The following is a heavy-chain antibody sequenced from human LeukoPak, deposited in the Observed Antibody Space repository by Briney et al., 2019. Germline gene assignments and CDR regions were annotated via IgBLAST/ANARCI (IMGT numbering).Heavy chain of an antibody. D-gene: IGHD5-12*01. V-gene: IGHV4-39*02. CDR2: IYYSGST. J-gene: IGHJ4*02. Sequence: PSETLSLTCTVSGGXISSSSYYWGWIRQPPGKGLEWVGSIYYSGSTYYNPSLKSRVTISVDTSKNQFSLKLSSVTAADTAVYYCARENVDIVARLGMDYWGQGTLVTVSS. CDR3: ARENVDIVARLGMDY. CDR1: GGXISSSSYY.